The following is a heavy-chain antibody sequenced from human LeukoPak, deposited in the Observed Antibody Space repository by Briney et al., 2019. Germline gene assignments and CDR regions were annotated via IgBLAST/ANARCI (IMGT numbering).Heavy chain of an antibody. CDR1: GYSISSGYY. Sequence: PSETLSLTCTVSGYSISSGYYWGWIRQPPGKGLEWIGSIYHSGSTYYNPSLKSRVTISVDTSKNQFSLKLSSVTAADTAVYYCARDDRLEAFDIWGQGTMVTVSS. V-gene: IGHV4-38-2*02. D-gene: IGHD6-19*01. CDR2: IYHSGST. J-gene: IGHJ3*02. CDR3: ARDDRLEAFDI.